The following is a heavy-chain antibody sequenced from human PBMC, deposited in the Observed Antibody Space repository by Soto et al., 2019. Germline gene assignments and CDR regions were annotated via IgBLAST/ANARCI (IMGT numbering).Heavy chain of an antibody. V-gene: IGHV3-33*08. CDR2: IWYDGSNK. J-gene: IGHJ6*02. D-gene: IGHD6-19*01. CDR1: GFTFSSYA. CDR3: ARDIASGWYSPHYYYYGMDV. Sequence: QVQLVESGGGVVQPGRSLRLSCAASGFTFSSYAMHWVRQAPGKGLEWVAVIWYDGSNKYYADSVKGRFTISRDNSKNTLYLQMNSLRAEDTAVYYCARDIASGWYSPHYYYYGMDVWGQGTTVTVSS.